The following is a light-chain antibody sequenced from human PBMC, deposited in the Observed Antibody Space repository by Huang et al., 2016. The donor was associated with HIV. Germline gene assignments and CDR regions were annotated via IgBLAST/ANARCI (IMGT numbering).Light chain of an antibody. V-gene: IGKV3-20*01. CDR3: QQYGTSRIFT. CDR1: QSVSSRY. CDR2: GAS. Sequence: EIVLTQSPGTLSLSPGERATLSCRASQSVSSRYLAWYPQKPGQAPRLLIYGASYRATGIPDRFSGSGSGTDFTLTISRLEPEDLAVYYCQQYGTSRIFTFGPGTRVDIK. J-gene: IGKJ3*01.